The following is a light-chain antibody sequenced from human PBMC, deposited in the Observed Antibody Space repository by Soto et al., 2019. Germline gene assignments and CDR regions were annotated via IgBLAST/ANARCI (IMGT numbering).Light chain of an antibody. CDR3: QPYNNWPRT. J-gene: IGKJ4*01. CDR1: QGIGDT. Sequence: MTLSPSSLSESVGDRVTLSCRASQGIGDTLAWYQHKPGQTPRLLIYDTSTRATGVPTRFSGSRSGAEFTLTINSLQSEDFAVYYCQPYNNWPRTFGVGTKVDIK. V-gene: IGKV3-15*01. CDR2: DTS.